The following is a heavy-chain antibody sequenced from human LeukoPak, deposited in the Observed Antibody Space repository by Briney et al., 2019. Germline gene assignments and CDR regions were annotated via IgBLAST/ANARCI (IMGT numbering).Heavy chain of an antibody. CDR3: ARARRSGQQSYYFDY. Sequence: GGSLRLSCAASGFTFSSYAMSWVRQAPGKGLEWVSAISGSGGSTYYADSVKGRFTISRDNSKNTVYLQMGSLRSEDTGVYYCARARRSGQQSYYFDYWGQGTPVIVSS. V-gene: IGHV3-23*01. J-gene: IGHJ4*02. CDR2: ISGSGGST. CDR1: GFTFSSYA. D-gene: IGHD6-19*01.